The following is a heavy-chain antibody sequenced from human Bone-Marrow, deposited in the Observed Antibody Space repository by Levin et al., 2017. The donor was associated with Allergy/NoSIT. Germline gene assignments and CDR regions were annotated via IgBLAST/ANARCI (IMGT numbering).Heavy chain of an antibody. D-gene: IGHD2-2*01. CDR1: GFTFKNYG. CDR2: IWHDESNK. CDR3: VGAIVVEPADRGSGTFDI. Sequence: GESLKISCAASGFTFKNYGMHWVRQAPGKGLEWVAVIWHDESNKYYADSVKGRFTISRDNSNDTLFLQIDSLRAEDTALYYCVGAIVVEPADRGSGTFDIWGRGTMVTVSS. V-gene: IGHV3-33*01. J-gene: IGHJ3*02.